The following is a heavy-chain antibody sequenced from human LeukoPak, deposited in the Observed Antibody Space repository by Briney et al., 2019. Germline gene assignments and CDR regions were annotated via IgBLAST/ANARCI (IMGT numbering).Heavy chain of an antibody. Sequence: GGSLRLSCASSGFTLKRYWMSWVRQAPGKGLEGVANINEEGGERHYVDSVKGRFTISRDNAKNSLYLQMNSLRAEDTAVYYCARGGNLENWGGGTLVTVSS. CDR2: INEEGGER. CDR3: ARGGNLEN. J-gene: IGHJ4*02. D-gene: IGHD1-14*01. V-gene: IGHV3-7*01. CDR1: GFTLKRYW.